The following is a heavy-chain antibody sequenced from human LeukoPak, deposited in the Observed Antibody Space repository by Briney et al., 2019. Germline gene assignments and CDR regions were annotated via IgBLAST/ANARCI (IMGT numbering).Heavy chain of an antibody. Sequence: SGGSLRLSCAASGFTFSSYGMSWVRQAPGKGLEWVSAISGSGGSTYYADSVKGRFTISRDNSKNTLYLQMNSLRAEDTAVYYCARDLDSSGWYDAFDIRGQGTMVTVSS. V-gene: IGHV3-23*01. CDR2: ISGSGGST. CDR1: GFTFSSYG. J-gene: IGHJ3*02. D-gene: IGHD6-19*01. CDR3: ARDLDSSGWYDAFDI.